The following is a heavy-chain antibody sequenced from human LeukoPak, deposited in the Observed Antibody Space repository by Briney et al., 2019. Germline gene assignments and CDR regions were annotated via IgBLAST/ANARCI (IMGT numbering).Heavy chain of an antibody. CDR2: IKQDGSEK. D-gene: IGHD2-2*03. V-gene: IGHV3-7*01. Sequence: GGSLRLSCAASGFTFSTYWMSWVRQAPGKGLEWVANIKQDGSEKYYVDSVKGRFTISRDNAKNTFYLQMNSLRAEDTAVYYCAREVGNVAYFDSWGQGTLVTVSS. CDR3: AREVGNVAYFDS. CDR1: GFTFSTYW. J-gene: IGHJ4*02.